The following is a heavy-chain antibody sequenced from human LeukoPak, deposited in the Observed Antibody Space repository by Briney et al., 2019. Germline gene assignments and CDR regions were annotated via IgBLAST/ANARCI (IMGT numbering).Heavy chain of an antibody. Sequence: SETLSLTCAVYGGSFSGYYWSWIRQPPGKGLEWIGEVNHSGSTNYNPSLKSRVTISVDTSKHQFSLTLSSVTAGDTDVYYCARDYDLWSGFRWVTGTMDVWGQGTTVTASS. CDR2: VNHSGST. D-gene: IGHD3-3*01. CDR1: GGSFSGYY. CDR3: ARDYDLWSGFRWVTGTMDV. J-gene: IGHJ6*02. V-gene: IGHV4-34*01.